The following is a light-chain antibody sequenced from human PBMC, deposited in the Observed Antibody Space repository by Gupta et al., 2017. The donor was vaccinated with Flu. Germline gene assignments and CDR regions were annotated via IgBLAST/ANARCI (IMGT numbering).Light chain of an antibody. CDR3: QQYGSSPLFT. CDR2: GAS. CDR1: QGVSSSY. Sequence: EIVLTQSPGTLSLSPGERATLSCRASQGVSSSYFSWYQQKPRQAPPLLLYGASSRATGIPHRFSGSGCGTAFTLTISRREPEDFAVYYCQQYGSSPLFTFGRGTKVDIK. V-gene: IGKV3-20*01. J-gene: IGKJ3*01.